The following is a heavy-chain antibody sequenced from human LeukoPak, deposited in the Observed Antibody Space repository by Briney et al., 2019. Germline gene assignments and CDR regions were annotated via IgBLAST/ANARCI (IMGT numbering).Heavy chain of an antibody. J-gene: IGHJ6*02. CDR2: ISAYNGNT. Sequence: ASVKVSCKASGYTFTSYGISWVRQAPGQGLEWMGWISAYNGNTNYAQKLQGRVTVTTDTSTSTAYMELRSLRSDDTAVYYCARSPTMPRYYDFWSGYRREEYYYYGMDVWGQGTTVTVSS. D-gene: IGHD3-3*01. V-gene: IGHV1-18*01. CDR1: GYTFTSYG. CDR3: ARSPTMPRYYDFWSGYRREEYYYYGMDV.